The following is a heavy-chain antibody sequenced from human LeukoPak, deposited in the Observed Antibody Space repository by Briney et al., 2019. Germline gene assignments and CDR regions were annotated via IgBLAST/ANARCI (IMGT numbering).Heavy chain of an antibody. J-gene: IGHJ4*02. CDR1: GFTFSSYE. CDR2: IKQGGSEK. V-gene: IGHV3-7*01. Sequence: HPGGSLRLSCAASGFTFSSYEMNWVRQAPGKGLEWVANIKQGGSEKNYVDSVKGRFTIARDDAKNSLYLQMNSLRAEDTAVYFCARDKGGMVPFDYWGQGTLVTVSS. CDR3: ARDKGGMVPFDY. D-gene: IGHD3-10*01.